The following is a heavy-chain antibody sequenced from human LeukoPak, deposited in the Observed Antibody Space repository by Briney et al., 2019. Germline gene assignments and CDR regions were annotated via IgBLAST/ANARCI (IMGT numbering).Heavy chain of an antibody. J-gene: IGHJ4*02. Sequence: SETPSLTCTVSGGSINPYYWTWIRQPAGKGLEWIGRIISTTGSANYNPSLKSRVTMSVDTSKNQFSLELTSVTAADTAVYYCMKDGPSWGLLWGLGTLVTVSS. D-gene: IGHD3-16*01. CDR1: GGSINPYY. V-gene: IGHV4-4*07. CDR3: MKDGPSWGLL. CDR2: IISTTGSA.